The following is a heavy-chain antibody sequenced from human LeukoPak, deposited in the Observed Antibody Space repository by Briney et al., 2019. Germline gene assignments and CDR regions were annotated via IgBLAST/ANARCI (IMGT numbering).Heavy chain of an antibody. V-gene: IGHV4-34*01. CDR3: ARGRRAAAGPAPIDY. J-gene: IGHJ4*02. Sequence: SETLSLTCAVYGGSFSGYYWSWIRQPPGKGLEWIGEINHSGSTNYNPSLKSRVTISVDTSKNQFSLKLSSVTAADTAVYYCARGRRAAAGPAPIDYWGQGTLVTVSS. CDR1: GGSFSGYY. CDR2: INHSGST. D-gene: IGHD6-13*01.